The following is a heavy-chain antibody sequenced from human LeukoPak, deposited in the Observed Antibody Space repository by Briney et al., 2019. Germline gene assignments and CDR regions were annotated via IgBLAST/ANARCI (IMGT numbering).Heavy chain of an antibody. V-gene: IGHV1-69*13. CDR2: IIPIFGTA. CDR3: ARGRDGYNDY. Sequence: SVEVSCKASGGTFSSYAISWVRQAPGQGLEWMGGIIPIFGTANYAQKFQGRVTITADESTSTAYMKLSSLRSEDTAVYYCARGRDGYNDYWGQGTLVTVSS. CDR1: GGTFSSYA. J-gene: IGHJ4*02. D-gene: IGHD5-24*01.